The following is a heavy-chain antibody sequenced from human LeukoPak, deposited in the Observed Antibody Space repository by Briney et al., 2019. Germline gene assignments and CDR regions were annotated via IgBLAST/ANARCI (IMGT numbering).Heavy chain of an antibody. CDR2: INHSGST. D-gene: IGHD6-19*01. Sequence: SETLSLTCAVYGGSFSGYYWSWIRQPPGKGLEWIGEINHSGSTNYNPSLKSRVTISVDTSKNQFSLKLSSVTAADTAVYYCAREVRAGRGYFDYWGQGTLVTVSS. CDR3: AREVRAGRGYFDY. V-gene: IGHV4-34*01. J-gene: IGHJ4*02. CDR1: GGSFSGYY.